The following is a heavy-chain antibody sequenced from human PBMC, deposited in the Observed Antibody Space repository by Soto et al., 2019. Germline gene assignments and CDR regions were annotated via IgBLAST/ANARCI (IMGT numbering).Heavy chain of an antibody. V-gene: IGHV4-61*01. Sequence: SETLSLTCTVSGVSVSSGSYYWSWIRPPPGKGLEWIGYIYYSGSTNYNPSLKSRVTISVDTSKNQFSLKLSSVTAADTAVYYCARNYDFWSGYYSDYYGMDVWGQGTTVTVSS. CDR1: GVSVSSGSYY. D-gene: IGHD3-3*01. CDR2: IYYSGST. J-gene: IGHJ6*02. CDR3: ARNYDFWSGYYSDYYGMDV.